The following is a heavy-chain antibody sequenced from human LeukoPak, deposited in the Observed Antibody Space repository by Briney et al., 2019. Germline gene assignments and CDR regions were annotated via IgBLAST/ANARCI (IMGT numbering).Heavy chain of an antibody. Sequence: GGSLRLSCAASGFTFSSYSMNWVRQAPGKGLEWVSSISSSSSYIYYADSVKGRFTISRDNAKNSLYLQMNSLRAEDTAVYYCARDQRQQLGNWFDPWGQGTLVTVSS. J-gene: IGHJ5*02. V-gene: IGHV3-21*01. D-gene: IGHD6-13*01. CDR3: ARDQRQQLGNWFDP. CDR2: ISSSSSYI. CDR1: GFTFSSYS.